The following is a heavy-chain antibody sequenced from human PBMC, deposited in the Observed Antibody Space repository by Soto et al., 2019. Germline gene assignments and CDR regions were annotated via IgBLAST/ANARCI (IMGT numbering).Heavy chain of an antibody. J-gene: IGHJ3*02. D-gene: IGHD3-16*01. CDR3: GRDGGLLGGESAFDI. V-gene: IGHV4-31*03. Sequence: QVQLQESGPGLVKPSQTLSLTCTVSGGSISSGGYYWSWIRQHPGKGLEWIGYIYYSGSTYYNPSLQSRVTKSEDPSRIQFCLKRSSVAAADSVVYYCGRDGGLLGGESAFDIWGQGTMVTVSS. CDR2: IYYSGST. CDR1: GGSISSGGYY.